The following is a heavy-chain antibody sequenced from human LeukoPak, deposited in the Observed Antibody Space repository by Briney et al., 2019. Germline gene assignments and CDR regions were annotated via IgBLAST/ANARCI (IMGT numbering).Heavy chain of an antibody. CDR1: GFTFSSYW. D-gene: IGHD3-22*01. CDR3: ARDPGEYYDSSGYAGRNLDY. V-gene: IGHV3-7*01. Sequence: RGSLRLSCAASGFTFSSYWMSWVRQAPGKGLEWVANIKQDGSEKYYVDSVKGRFTISRDNAKNSLYLQMNSLRAEDTAVYYCARDPGEYYDSSGYAGRNLDYWGQGTLVTVSS. J-gene: IGHJ4*02. CDR2: IKQDGSEK.